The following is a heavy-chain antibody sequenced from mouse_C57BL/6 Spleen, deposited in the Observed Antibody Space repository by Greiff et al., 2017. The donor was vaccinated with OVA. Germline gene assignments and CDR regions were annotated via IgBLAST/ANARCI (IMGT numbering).Heavy chain of an antibody. D-gene: IGHD1-3*01. CDR1: GYSFTGYY. CDR2: INPSTGGT. V-gene: IGHV1-42*01. Sequence: EVQLQQSGPELVKPGASVKISCKASGYSFTGYYMNWVKQSPEKSLEWIGEINPSTGGTTYNQKFKAKATLTVDKSSSTAYMQLKSLTSEDSAVYYCARGGGKGGYYFDYWGQGTTLTVSS. J-gene: IGHJ2*01. CDR3: ARGGGKGGYYFDY.